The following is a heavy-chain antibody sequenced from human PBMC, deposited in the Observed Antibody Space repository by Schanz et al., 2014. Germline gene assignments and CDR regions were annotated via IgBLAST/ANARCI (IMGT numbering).Heavy chain of an antibody. CDR1: GFTFSDYY. Sequence: QVYLVESGGDLVKPGGSLRLSCAASGFTFSDYYMAWIRQSPGKGLEWVAVLSSDESRKFYADSVKGRFTISRDNAKNSLYLQMNSLRAEDTALYYCAKDGIMVQGVIWERYFDSWGQGTLVTVSS. J-gene: IGHJ4*02. CDR3: AKDGIMVQGVIWERYFDS. V-gene: IGHV3-30*18. D-gene: IGHD3-10*01. CDR2: LSSDESRK.